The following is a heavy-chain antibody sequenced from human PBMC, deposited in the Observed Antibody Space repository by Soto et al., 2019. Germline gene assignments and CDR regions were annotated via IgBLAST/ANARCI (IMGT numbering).Heavy chain of an antibody. Sequence: QVQLVQSGAEVKKPWASVKVSCKPSGDTVSGYGVTWVRQAPGQGLEWVGWINPYNGATNYAQKLQGRVNMTKDTSPHTAYMEVRRLTSDHRAVFLCARYCSGGSCHTGVPDFGAQGPRVPVSA. D-gene: IGHD2-15*01. J-gene: IGHJ4*02. CDR3: ARYCSGGSCHTGVPDF. CDR2: INPYNGAT. V-gene: IGHV1-18*01. CDR1: GDTVSGYG.